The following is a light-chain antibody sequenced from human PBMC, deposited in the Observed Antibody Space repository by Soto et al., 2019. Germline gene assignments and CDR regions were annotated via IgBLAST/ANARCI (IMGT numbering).Light chain of an antibody. CDR2: EVS. J-gene: IGLJ2*01. V-gene: IGLV2-14*01. Sequence: QAVVTQPASVSGSPGQSITISCTGTSSDVGSYNYVSWYQQHPGKAPKLMIYEVSNRPSGVSNRFSGSKSGNTASLTISGLQAEDEAHYYCSSRRSSTLVFGGGTKVTVL. CDR3: SSRRSSTLV. CDR1: SSDVGSYNY.